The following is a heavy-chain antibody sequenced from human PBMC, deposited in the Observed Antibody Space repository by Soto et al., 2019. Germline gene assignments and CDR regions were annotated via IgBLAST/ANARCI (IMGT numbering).Heavy chain of an antibody. CDR2: INHSGST. V-gene: IGHV4-34*01. Sequence: SETLSLTCAVYGGSFSGYCWSWIRQPPGKGLEWIGEINHSGSTNYNPSLKSRVTISVDTSKNQFSLKLSSVTAADTAVYYCARGRLRLGELSLTYFDYWGQGTLVTVSS. J-gene: IGHJ4*02. CDR3: ARGRLRLGELSLTYFDY. D-gene: IGHD3-16*02. CDR1: GGSFSGYC.